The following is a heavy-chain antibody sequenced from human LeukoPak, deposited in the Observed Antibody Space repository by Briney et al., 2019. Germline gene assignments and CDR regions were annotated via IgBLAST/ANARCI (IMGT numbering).Heavy chain of an antibody. D-gene: IGHD5-18*01. CDR3: ARPGVGSGRYGAFDI. CDR2: INHSGST. Sequence: SETLSLTCAVYGGSFSGYYWSWNRQPPGKGLEWIGEINHSGSTNYNPSLKSRVTISVDTSKNQFSLKLGSVTAADTAVYYCARPGVGSGRYGAFDIWGQGTMVSVSS. CDR1: GGSFSGYY. J-gene: IGHJ3*02. V-gene: IGHV4-34*01.